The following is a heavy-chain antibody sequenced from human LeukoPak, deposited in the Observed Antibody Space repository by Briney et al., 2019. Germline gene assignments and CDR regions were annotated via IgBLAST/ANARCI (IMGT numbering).Heavy chain of an antibody. J-gene: IGHJ6*02. CDR1: GFXFSSYA. V-gene: IGHV3-64D*09. Sequence: GGSLRLSCSASGFXFSSYAMHWVRQAPGKGLEYVSAISSSGGSTDYADSVKGRFTISRDNSKNTLYLQMSSLRAEDTAVYYCVKGFGTATTYYYYYAMDVWGQGTTVTVSS. CDR3: VKGFGTATTYYYYYAMDV. CDR2: ISSSGGST. D-gene: IGHD6-25*01.